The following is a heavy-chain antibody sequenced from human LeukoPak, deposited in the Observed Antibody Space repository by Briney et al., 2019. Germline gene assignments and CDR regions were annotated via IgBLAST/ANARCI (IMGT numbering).Heavy chain of an antibody. J-gene: IGHJ3*02. Sequence: PSETLSLTCSGGFISSSNFYWGWIRQPPGKGLEFIGSMYYSGSTYYSPSLKSRVTISVDTSKNQFSLKLTSVTAADTAVYYCARWVGYSSSSHAFDIWGQGTMVTVSS. CDR2: MYYSGST. D-gene: IGHD6-13*01. V-gene: IGHV4-39*01. CDR3: ARWVGYSSSSHAFDI. CDR1: GGFISSSNFY.